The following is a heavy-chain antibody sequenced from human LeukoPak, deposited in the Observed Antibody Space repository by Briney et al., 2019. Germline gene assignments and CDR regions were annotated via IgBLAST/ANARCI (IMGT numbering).Heavy chain of an antibody. Sequence: ASVTVSCKVSGYTLTELSMHWVRQAPGKGIEWMGGFYPEDGETIYAQKFQGRVTMTEDTSTDTAYMELSSLRSEDTAVYYCATYDILTGYHNYFDYWGQGTLVTVSS. CDR2: FYPEDGET. D-gene: IGHD3-9*01. J-gene: IGHJ4*02. V-gene: IGHV1-24*01. CDR1: GYTLTELS. CDR3: ATYDILTGYHNYFDY.